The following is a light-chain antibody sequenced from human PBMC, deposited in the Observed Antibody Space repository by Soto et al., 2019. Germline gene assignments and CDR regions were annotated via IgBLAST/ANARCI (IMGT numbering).Light chain of an antibody. Sequence: EILLTQSPGTLSLSPGETATLSCRASQSVTSTYLAWYQQRPGQSPRLIIYGGSTRATGFPDRFSGGGSGTDCTHSISRMEPEDSAVYYCHCQQFDSSRIYSFGQGTKLEI. CDR2: GGS. J-gene: IGKJ2*03. CDR1: QSVTSTY. V-gene: IGKV3-20*01. CDR3: QQFDSSRIYS.